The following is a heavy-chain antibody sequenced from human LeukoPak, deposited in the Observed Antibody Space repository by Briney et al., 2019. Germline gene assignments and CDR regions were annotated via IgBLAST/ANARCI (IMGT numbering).Heavy chain of an antibody. CDR2: IKQDGSEE. CDR3: ARDRRRGFGELFG. V-gene: IGHV3-7*01. J-gene: IGHJ4*02. Sequence: GGSLRLSCAASGFTFRNYWMSWVRQVPGKGLEWVANIKQDGSEENYLDSVKGRFTISRDNSKNTLYLQMNSLRAEDTAVYYCARDRRRGFGELFGWGQGTLVTVSS. CDR1: GFTFRNYW. D-gene: IGHD3-10*01.